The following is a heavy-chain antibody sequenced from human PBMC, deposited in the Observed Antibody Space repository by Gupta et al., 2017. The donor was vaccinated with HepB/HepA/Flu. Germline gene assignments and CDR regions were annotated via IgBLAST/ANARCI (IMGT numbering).Heavy chain of an antibody. D-gene: IGHD3-3*01. CDR3: AKAHYDFWSGPTDYYFDY. Sequence: EVQLLESGGGLVQPGGSLRLSCAASGFTFSSYAMSWVRQAPGKGLEWVSAISGSGGSTYYADSVKGRFTISRDNSKNTLYLQMNSLRAEDTAVYYCAKAHYDFWSGPTDYYFDYWGQGTLVTVSS. V-gene: IGHV3-23*01. CDR1: GFTFSSYA. J-gene: IGHJ4*02. CDR2: ISGSGGST.